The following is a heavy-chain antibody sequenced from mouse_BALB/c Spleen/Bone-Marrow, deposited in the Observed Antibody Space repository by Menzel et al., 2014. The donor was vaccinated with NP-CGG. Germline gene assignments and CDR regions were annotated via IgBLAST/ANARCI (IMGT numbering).Heavy chain of an antibody. D-gene: IGHD2-14*01. Sequence: EVQLVESGEGLVTPGGSLKLSCAASGFTFDSYNMSWVRQTPEKRLEWVETISSGGGNTYYPDSVKGRFTISRDNAKNNLYLQMSSLRSEDTALYYCVRREYDDYFDYWGQGTTLTVSS. V-gene: IGHV5-9*03. CDR2: ISSGGGNT. J-gene: IGHJ2*01. CDR3: VRREYDDYFDY. CDR1: GFTFDSYN.